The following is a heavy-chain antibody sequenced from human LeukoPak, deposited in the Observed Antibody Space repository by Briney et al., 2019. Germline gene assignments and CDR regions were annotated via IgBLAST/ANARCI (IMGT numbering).Heavy chain of an antibody. CDR1: GYSFMTYW. V-gene: IGHV5-51*01. CDR2: IYPGDSDT. J-gene: IGHJ3*02. Sequence: GESLKISCQASGYSFMTYWIGWVRQMPGKGLEWMAIIYPGDSDTKYSPSFQDQVTISADKSINTSYLHWRSLKASDTAMYYCARLSMIDTFDIWGLGTVVTVSS. CDR3: ARLSMIDTFDI. D-gene: IGHD3-22*01.